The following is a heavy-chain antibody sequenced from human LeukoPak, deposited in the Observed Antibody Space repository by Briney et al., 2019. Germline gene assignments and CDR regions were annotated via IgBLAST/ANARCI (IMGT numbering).Heavy chain of an antibody. Sequence: GGSLRLSCTASGFTFGDYAMSWVRQAPGKGLEWVGFIRSKAYGGTTEYAASEKGRFTISRDDSKSIAYLQMNSLKTEDTAVYYCTRGNGVHDYWGQGTLVTVSS. CDR3: TRGNGVHDY. CDR2: IRSKAYGGTT. D-gene: IGHD2-8*01. CDR1: GFTFGDYA. V-gene: IGHV3-49*04. J-gene: IGHJ4*02.